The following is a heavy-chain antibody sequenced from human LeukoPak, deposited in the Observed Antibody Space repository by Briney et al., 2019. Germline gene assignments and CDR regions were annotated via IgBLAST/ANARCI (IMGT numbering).Heavy chain of an antibody. J-gene: IGHJ3*02. V-gene: IGHV3-21*01. CDR2: ISMSSNYT. CDR3: ARGSRFGVVGRDAFDI. CDR1: GFTFSRYS. D-gene: IGHD3-3*01. Sequence: GGSLRLSCAASGFTFSRYSMNWVRQAPGKGLEWVSSISMSSNYTYYADSVKGRFTISRDNDKNPLYLQVNSLRAEDTAVYYCARGSRFGVVGRDAFDIWGQGTVVTVSS.